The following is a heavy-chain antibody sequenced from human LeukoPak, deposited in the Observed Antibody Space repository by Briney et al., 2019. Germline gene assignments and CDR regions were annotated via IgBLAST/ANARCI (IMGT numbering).Heavy chain of an antibody. D-gene: IGHD2-2*02. Sequence: GGSLRLSCAASGFTFSDYYMSWIRQAPGKGLEWVSYISSSGSTIYYADSVKGRFTISRDNAKNSLYLQMNSPRAEDTAVYYCARGCGSSTSCYTEIDYWGQGTLVTVSS. CDR3: ARGCGSSTSCYTEIDY. V-gene: IGHV3-11*01. J-gene: IGHJ4*02. CDR2: ISSSGSTI. CDR1: GFTFSDYY.